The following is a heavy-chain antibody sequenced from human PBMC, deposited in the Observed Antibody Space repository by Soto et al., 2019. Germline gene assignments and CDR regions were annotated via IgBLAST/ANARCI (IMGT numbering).Heavy chain of an antibody. CDR1: GGSFSGYY. Sequence: PSETLSLTCAVYGGSFSGYYWSWIRQPPGKGLEWIGEINHSGSTNYNPSLKSRVTISVDTSKNQFSLKLSSVTAADTAVYYCARVAAAGTVVFRKYYYYYGMDVWGQGTTVTVSS. D-gene: IGHD6-13*01. CDR2: INHSGST. CDR3: ARVAAAGTVVFRKYYYYYGMDV. J-gene: IGHJ6*02. V-gene: IGHV4-34*01.